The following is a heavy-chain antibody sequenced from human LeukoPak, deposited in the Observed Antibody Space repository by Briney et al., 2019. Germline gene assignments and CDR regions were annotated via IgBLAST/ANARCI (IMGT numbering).Heavy chain of an antibody. CDR1: GFTFSNYD. Sequence: GGSLRLSCAASGFTFSNYDMSWVRQAPGKGLEWVSGISGSGGSTYHADSVKGRFTISRDNSKNTLYLQMNGLRAEDTAVYYCAKELDSSGYFDYWGQGTLVTVSS. CDR2: ISGSGGST. CDR3: AKELDSSGYFDY. J-gene: IGHJ4*02. V-gene: IGHV3-23*01. D-gene: IGHD3-22*01.